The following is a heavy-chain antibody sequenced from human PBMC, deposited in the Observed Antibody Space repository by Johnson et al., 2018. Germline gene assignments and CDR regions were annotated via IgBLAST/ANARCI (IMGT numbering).Heavy chain of an antibody. CDR2: IWSDGSNT. J-gene: IGHJ6*02. CDR1: GFTFSSYG. CDR3: ARDEATQRLRYFDWLLGYGMDV. D-gene: IGHD3-9*01. Sequence: QVRLVESGGGVVQPGRSLSLSCAASGFTFSSYGMHWVRQAPGTGLEWVAVIWSDGSNTYYADTVKGRFTIPRDNSKNMLYLQMNSLRAEDTAVYYCARDEATQRLRYFDWLLGYGMDVWGQGTTVTVSS. V-gene: IGHV3-33*01.